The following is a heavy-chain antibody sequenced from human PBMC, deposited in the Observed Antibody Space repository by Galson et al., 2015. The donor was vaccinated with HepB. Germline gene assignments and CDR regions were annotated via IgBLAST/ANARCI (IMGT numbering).Heavy chain of an antibody. D-gene: IGHD6-13*01. V-gene: IGHV3-21*01. CDR2: ISSSSSYI. CDR3: ARGIAAAGTVAFDY. J-gene: IGHJ4*02. CDR1: GFTFSSYS. Sequence: SLRLSCAASGFTFSSYSMNWVRQAPGKGLEWVSSISSSSSYIYYADSVKGRFTISRDNAKNSLYLQMNSLRAEDTAVYYCARGIAAAGTVAFDYWGQRTLVTVSS.